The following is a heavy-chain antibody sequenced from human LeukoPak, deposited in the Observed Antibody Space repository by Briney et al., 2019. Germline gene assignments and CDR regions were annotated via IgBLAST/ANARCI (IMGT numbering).Heavy chain of an antibody. Sequence: TSETLSLTCAVYGGSFSGYYWSWLRQHPGKGLEWIGYIYYSGSAYYNPSLKSRVTISVDTSENQFSLKLSSVTAADTAVYYCARVNYGSATKEDYWGQGTLVTVSS. CDR2: IYYSGSA. CDR1: GGSFSGYY. V-gene: IGHV4-31*11. CDR3: ARVNYGSATKEDY. D-gene: IGHD3-10*01. J-gene: IGHJ4*02.